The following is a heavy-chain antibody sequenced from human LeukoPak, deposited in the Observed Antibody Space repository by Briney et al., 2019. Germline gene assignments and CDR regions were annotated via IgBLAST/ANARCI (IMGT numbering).Heavy chain of an antibody. CDR3: ARLQNTGVGGRGLFDS. V-gene: IGHV4-59*08. D-gene: IGHD3-16*01. CDR2: IYYTGST. J-gene: IGHJ4*02. CDR1: GGSINSKY. Sequence: SETLSLTCTVSGGSINSKYWSWIRQPPGKGLEWIGYIYYTGSTNYNPSLKSRVTISVDTSKNQFSLRLNSVTAADATVYYCARLQNTGVGGRGLFDSWGPGTLVTVSS.